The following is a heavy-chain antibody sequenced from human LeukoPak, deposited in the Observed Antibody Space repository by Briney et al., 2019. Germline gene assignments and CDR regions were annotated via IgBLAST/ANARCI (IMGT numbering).Heavy chain of an antibody. CDR2: INYSGST. CDR3: ARGRGCSSITCYPDS. CDR1: GFTFSSYG. D-gene: IGHD2-2*01. Sequence: GSLRLSCEASGFTFSSYGMNWVRHPPGKGLEWIGEINYSGSTNYNPSLKSRVTISVDRSKNQFSLKLTSVTAADTAVYYCARGRGCSSITCYPDSWGQGTLVTVSS. J-gene: IGHJ4*02. V-gene: IGHV4-34*01.